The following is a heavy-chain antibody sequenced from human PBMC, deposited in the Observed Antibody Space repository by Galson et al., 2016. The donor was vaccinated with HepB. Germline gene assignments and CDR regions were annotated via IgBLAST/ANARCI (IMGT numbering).Heavy chain of an antibody. CDR3: AFGAWLDY. J-gene: IGHJ4*02. CDR2: IIKDGSET. D-gene: IGHD2-21*02. V-gene: IGHV3-7*01. Sequence: SLRLSCAVSGSAFRTFWMTWVRLVLGKGLEYLANIIKDGSETHYATSVRGRFTISRDNAKNTLFLQMTNLRVEDTAVYYCAFGAWLDYWGQGTLVTVSS. CDR1: GSAFRTFW.